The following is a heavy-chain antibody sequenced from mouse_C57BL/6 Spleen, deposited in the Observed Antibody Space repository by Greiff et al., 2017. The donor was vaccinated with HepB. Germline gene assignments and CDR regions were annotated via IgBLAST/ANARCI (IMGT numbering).Heavy chain of an antibody. Sequence: DVKLVESGGDLVKPGGSLKLSCAASGFTFSSYGMSWVRQTPDKRLEWVATISSGGSYTYYPDSVKGRFTISRDNAKNTLYLQMSSLKSEDTAMYYCARPLYDYGGWYFDVWGTGTTVTVSS. CDR2: ISSGGSYT. CDR1: GFTFSSYG. V-gene: IGHV5-6*02. D-gene: IGHD2-4*01. CDR3: ARPLYDYGGWYFDV. J-gene: IGHJ1*03.